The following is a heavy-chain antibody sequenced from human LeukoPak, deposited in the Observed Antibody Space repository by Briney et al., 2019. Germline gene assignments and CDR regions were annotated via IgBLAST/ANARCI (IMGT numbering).Heavy chain of an antibody. V-gene: IGHV1-46*01. D-gene: IGHD1-26*01. CDR3: ARDNSVGDNAWWFDP. CDR1: GYTFTSYA. Sequence: ASVKVSCKASGYTFTSYAMNWVRQAPGQGLEWMGLINPTGGSTGYARKFQGRVTMTRDMSTSTDYMELSSLRSEDTAIYYCARDNSVGDNAWWFDPWGQGTLVTVSS. CDR2: INPTGGST. J-gene: IGHJ5*02.